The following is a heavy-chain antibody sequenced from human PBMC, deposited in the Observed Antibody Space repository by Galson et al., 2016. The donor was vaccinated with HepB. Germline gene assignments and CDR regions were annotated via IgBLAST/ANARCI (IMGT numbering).Heavy chain of an antibody. CDR1: GGSFRGSY. V-gene: IGHV4-34*01. Sequence: SAPLSLTCALSGGSFRGSYWTWIRQSPGRGLEWIGEINHSGNNVYNPSLKSRATISGDTSKNQFSLRLISVTAADTAMSYCARVRPRRKGVRATRREPLDGGGHGTTVT. J-gene: IGHJ6*02. CDR3: ARVRPRRKGVRATRREPLDG. D-gene: IGHD6-6*01. CDR2: INHSGNN.